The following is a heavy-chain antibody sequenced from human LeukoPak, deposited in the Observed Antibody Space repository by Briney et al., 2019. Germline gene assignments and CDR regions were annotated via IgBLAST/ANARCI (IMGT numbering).Heavy chain of an antibody. CDR3: ARTSRVTISGVVITPGDYYYGMDV. D-gene: IGHD3-3*01. V-gene: IGHV1-18*01. CDR2: ISAYNGNT. Sequence: ASVKVSCKASGYTFTSYDISWVRQAPGQGLEWMGWISAYNGNTNYAQKLQGRVTMTTDTSTSTAYMELRSLRSDDTAVYYCARTSRVTISGVVITPGDYYYGMDVWGQGTTVTVSS. CDR1: GYTFTSYD. J-gene: IGHJ6*02.